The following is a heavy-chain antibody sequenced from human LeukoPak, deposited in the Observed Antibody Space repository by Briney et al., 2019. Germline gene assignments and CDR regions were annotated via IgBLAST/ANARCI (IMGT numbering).Heavy chain of an antibody. CDR2: IKSKTDGGTT. V-gene: IGHV3-15*07. CDR3: ARGSRWELPLDY. CDR1: GFTFSNAW. Sequence: GGSLRLSCAASGFTFSNAWMNWVRQAPGKGLEWVGRIKSKTDGGTTDYAAPVKGRFTISRDDSKNTLYLQMNSLKTEDTAVYYCARGSRWELPLDYWGQGTLVTVSS. J-gene: IGHJ4*02. D-gene: IGHD1-26*01.